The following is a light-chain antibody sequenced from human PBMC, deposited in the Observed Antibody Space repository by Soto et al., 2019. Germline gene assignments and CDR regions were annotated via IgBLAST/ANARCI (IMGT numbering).Light chain of an antibody. J-gene: IGKJ1*01. CDR3: QQYSTYVWT. V-gene: IGKV1-5*03. CDR1: QSISSW. CDR2: KAA. Sequence: DIQMTQSPSTLSASIGDRVTITCRASQSISSWLAWYQQKPGKAPKLLIYKAASLESGVPSRFSDSGSGTEVTLTISSLQPDDFAAYYCQQYSTYVWTFGQGTKVEI.